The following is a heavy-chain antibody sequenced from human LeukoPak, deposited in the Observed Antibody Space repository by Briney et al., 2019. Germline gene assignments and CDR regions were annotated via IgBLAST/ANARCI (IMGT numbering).Heavy chain of an antibody. CDR1: GASISTYY. J-gene: IGHJ4*02. V-gene: IGHV4-59*01. D-gene: IGHD7-27*01. Sequence: SETLSLTRPVSGASISTYYWSWIRQPPGKGLEWIGYIHYSGSAKYSPSYNPSLKSRVTISVDTSKNQFSLKLSSVTAADTAVYYCAREGTGEYHFDYWGQGTLVTVSS. CDR3: AREGTGEYHFDY. CDR2: IHYSGSA.